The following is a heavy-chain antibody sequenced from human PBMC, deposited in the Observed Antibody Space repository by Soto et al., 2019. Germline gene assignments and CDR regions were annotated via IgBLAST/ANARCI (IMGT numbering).Heavy chain of an antibody. CDR2: IIPIFGTA. CDR1: GGTFSSYA. D-gene: IGHD1-26*01. CDR3: ARNPVIYSGSSLDY. V-gene: IGHV1-69*01. J-gene: IGHJ4*02. Sequence: QVQLVQSGAEVKKPGSSVKVSCKASGGTFSSYAISWVRQAPVHGLEWMGGIIPIFGTANCAEKFEGRVTIAADESTSRCYMELSSLRSEDTAVYYCARNPVIYSGSSLDYWGQGTLVTVSS.